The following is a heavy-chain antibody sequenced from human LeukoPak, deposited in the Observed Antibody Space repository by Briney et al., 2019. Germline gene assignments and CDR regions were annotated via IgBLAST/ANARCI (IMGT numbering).Heavy chain of an antibody. J-gene: IGHJ5*02. D-gene: IGHD3-10*01. CDR3: TRDPRHMVRGDVGWFDP. Sequence: GGSLRLSCTASGFTFGDYAMTWVRQAPGKGLEWVGFIRSKAYGGTTEYAAAVTGRFTISRDDSKSIAYLQMNSLKTEDTAVYYCTRDPRHMVRGDVGWFDPWGQGTLATVSS. CDR1: GFTFGDYA. V-gene: IGHV3-49*04. CDR2: IRSKAYGGTT.